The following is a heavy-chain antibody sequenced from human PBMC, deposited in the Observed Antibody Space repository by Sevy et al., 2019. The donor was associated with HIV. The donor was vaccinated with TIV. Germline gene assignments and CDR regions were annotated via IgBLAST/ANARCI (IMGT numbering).Heavy chain of an antibody. D-gene: IGHD3-22*01. CDR3: ASGITMIVATDAFDI. Sequence: WGSLRLSCAASGFTVSSNYMSWVRQAPGKGLEWVSVIYSGGSTYYADSVKGRFTISRDNSKNTLNLQMNSLRAEDTVVYYCASGITMIVATDAFDIWGQGTMVTVSS. CDR2: IYSGGST. CDR1: GFTVSSNY. J-gene: IGHJ3*02. V-gene: IGHV3-53*01.